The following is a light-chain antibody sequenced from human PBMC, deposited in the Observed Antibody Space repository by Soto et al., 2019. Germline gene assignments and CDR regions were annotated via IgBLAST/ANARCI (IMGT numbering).Light chain of an antibody. CDR2: AAS. J-gene: IGKJ1*01. CDR3: QQYYSFPHT. CDR1: QHISNY. Sequence: IQMTQSPSSLSASVGGRVTITCRASQHISNYLAWYQQKPGKAPELLIYAASTLQSGVPSRFSGSGFGTDFTLTISCLQSEDFATYYCQQYYSFPHTFGQGTKVDI. V-gene: IGKV1D-8*01.